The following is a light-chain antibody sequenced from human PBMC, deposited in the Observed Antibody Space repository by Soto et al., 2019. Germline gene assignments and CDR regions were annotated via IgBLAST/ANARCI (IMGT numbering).Light chain of an antibody. CDR2: RVS. CDR3: TQGTHWPRT. CDR1: KSLVYSDGNTH. V-gene: IGKV2-30*01. Sequence: DVVLTQSPLSLPVNFGQPASISCRSSKSLVYSDGNTHLSWFHQRPGQSPRRLIYRVSSRDSGVPDRFSGSGSGTEFTLESSRGEAEDVGIYFCTQGTHWPRTFGQGTKVEVK. J-gene: IGKJ1*01.